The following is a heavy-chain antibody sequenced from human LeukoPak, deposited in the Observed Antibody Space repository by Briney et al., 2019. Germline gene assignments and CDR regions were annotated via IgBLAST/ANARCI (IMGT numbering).Heavy chain of an antibody. CDR3: ATTAVAGTFDY. CDR2: VYSGGST. D-gene: IGHD6-19*01. V-gene: IGHV3-53*01. J-gene: IGHJ4*02. CDR1: GFTSSNAW. Sequence: GGSLRLSCAVSGFTSSNAWMNWVRQAPGKGLEWVSVVYSGGSTYYADSVKGRFTISRAKSKNTLYLQMNSLSPDDTAVYYCATTAVAGTFDYWGQGTLVTVSS.